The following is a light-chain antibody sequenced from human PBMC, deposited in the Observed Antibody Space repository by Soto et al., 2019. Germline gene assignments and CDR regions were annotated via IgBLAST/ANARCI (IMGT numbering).Light chain of an antibody. CDR2: AAS. CDR1: QRVSPN. Sequence: ELLMTQSPATLSVSPGARAILSCRASQRVSPNVAWYQQKPGQAPSLLIYAASTRATGIPGRFSGSGSGTVFTLTISSLDSEYFAIHYCQQYYTWPSFGQGTRLEIK. J-gene: IGKJ5*01. CDR3: QQYYTWPS. V-gene: IGKV3-15*01.